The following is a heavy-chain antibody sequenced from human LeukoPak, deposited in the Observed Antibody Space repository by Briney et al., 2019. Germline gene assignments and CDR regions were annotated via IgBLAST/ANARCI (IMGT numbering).Heavy chain of an antibody. CDR2: SSSSSSSYI. V-gene: IGHV3-21*01. D-gene: IGHD6-13*01. CDR3: ARIAAAGGYYYYMDV. CDR1: GFTFSSGS. J-gene: IGHJ6*03. Sequence: GGTLRLSCAASGFTFSSGSIKCVRQHPGKRVLGVSSSSSSSSSYIYYADSVKGRLTISRDNAKNTLYLQMNSLRAEDTAVYYCARIAAAGGYYYYMDVWGKGTTVTVSS.